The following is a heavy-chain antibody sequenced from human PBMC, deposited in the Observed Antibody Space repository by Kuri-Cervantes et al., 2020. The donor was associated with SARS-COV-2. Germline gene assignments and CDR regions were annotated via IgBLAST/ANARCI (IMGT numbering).Heavy chain of an antibody. CDR3: ARASVVGSGYWGY. Sequence: GGSLRLSCAASGFNFSRTDMHWVRQAPGKGLEWVAVISHDGKNKKCIASGKGRFTISRDNSQNTLYLQMNSLRAEDTAVYYCARASVVGSGYWGYWGQGTLVTVSS. CDR1: GFNFSRTD. V-gene: IGHV3-30*03. D-gene: IGHD3-22*01. CDR2: ISHDGKNK. J-gene: IGHJ4*02.